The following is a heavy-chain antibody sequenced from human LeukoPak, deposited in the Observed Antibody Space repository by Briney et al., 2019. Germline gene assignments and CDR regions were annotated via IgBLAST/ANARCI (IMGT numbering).Heavy chain of an antibody. Sequence: SETLSLTCTVSGSSISNYYWSWIRQPPGKGLEWIGCIFYSGSTLYNPSLKSRVTMSIDTSRNQFSLRVNSVIAADTAVYYCARVYGYNYGYFDFWGQGTLVAVSS. CDR1: GSSISNYY. CDR3: ARVYGYNYGYFDF. V-gene: IGHV4-59*01. J-gene: IGHJ4*02. CDR2: IFYSGST. D-gene: IGHD5-18*01.